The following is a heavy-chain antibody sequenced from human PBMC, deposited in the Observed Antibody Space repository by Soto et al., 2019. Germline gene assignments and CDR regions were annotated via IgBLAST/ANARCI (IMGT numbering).Heavy chain of an antibody. J-gene: IGHJ5*02. Sequence: QVYLMQSGAEVTKPGASVKVSCRTSGYVFSRHAVHWVRQAPGQSLEWVGWINAGNGDAKFSRRFQGRVDISRDGSANTVYMELKRLRFEDTAIYFCAREIREGWMDPWGQGTLVTVTS. CDR1: GYVFSRHA. CDR2: INAGNGDA. D-gene: IGHD5-12*01. V-gene: IGHV1-3*01. CDR3: AREIREGWMDP.